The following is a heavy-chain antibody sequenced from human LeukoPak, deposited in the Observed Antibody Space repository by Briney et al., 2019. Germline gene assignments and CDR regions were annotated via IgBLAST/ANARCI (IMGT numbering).Heavy chain of an antibody. CDR2: VSYDGSHK. Sequence: GRSLRLSCAASNFTFDSYGIHWVRQAPGKGLEWVAAVSYDGSHKYYADSVKGRFTISRYNAKNSLYLQMNSLRAEDTAVYYCARDGYTGYDYDYWGQGTLVTVSS. V-gene: IGHV3-30*03. J-gene: IGHJ4*02. D-gene: IGHD5-12*01. CDR1: NFTFDSYG. CDR3: ARDGYTGYDYDY.